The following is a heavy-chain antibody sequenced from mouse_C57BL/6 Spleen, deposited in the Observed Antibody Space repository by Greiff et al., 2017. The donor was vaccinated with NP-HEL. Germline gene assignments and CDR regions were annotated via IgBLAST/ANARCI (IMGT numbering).Heavy chain of an antibody. V-gene: IGHV1-26*01. Sequence: EVQLQQSGPELVKPGASVKISCKASGYTFTDYYMNWVKQSHGKSLEWIGDINPNNGGTSYNQKFKGKATLTVDKSSSTAYMELRSLTSEDSAVYYCARRDHYYGSSRGYYFDYWGQGTTLTVSS. D-gene: IGHD1-1*01. CDR3: ARRDHYYGSSRGYYFDY. J-gene: IGHJ2*01. CDR2: INPNNGGT. CDR1: GYTFTDYY.